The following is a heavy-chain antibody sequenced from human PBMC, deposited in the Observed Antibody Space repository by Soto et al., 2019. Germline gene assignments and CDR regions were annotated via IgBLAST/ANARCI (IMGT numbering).Heavy chain of an antibody. CDR2: IIPIFGKA. D-gene: IGHD3-9*01. CDR3: AGADTGYYGYS. V-gene: IGHV1-69*12. J-gene: IGHJ4*02. Sequence: QVQLLQSGAEVKKPGSSMKVSCKISGGSFSNYAISWLRQAPGQSFEWMGGIIPIFGKADYAKKFQARLTIEADESTSTAYMELSSLTSEDTATYFCAGADTGYYGYSWGQGTLVTVSS. CDR1: GGSFSNYA.